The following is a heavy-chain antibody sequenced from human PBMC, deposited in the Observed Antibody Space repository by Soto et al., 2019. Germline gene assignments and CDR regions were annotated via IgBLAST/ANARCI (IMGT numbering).Heavy chain of an antibody. V-gene: IGHV3-7*01. CDR3: ASYSSGWYYFDY. Sequence: EVQLVESGGGLVQPGGSLRLSCTASGFTFSSYWMSWVRQAPGKGLEWVANIKQDGSEKYYVDSVKGRFTISRDNAKNSLYLQMNSLRAEDTAVYYCASYSSGWYYFDYWGQGTLVTVSS. CDR2: IKQDGSEK. J-gene: IGHJ4*02. D-gene: IGHD6-19*01. CDR1: GFTFSSYW.